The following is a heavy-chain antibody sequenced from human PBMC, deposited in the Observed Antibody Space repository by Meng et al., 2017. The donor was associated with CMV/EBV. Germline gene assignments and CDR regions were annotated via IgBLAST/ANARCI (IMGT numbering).Heavy chain of an antibody. CDR3: ARDRAPIRSGWYGCWFDP. D-gene: IGHD6-19*01. CDR2: ISAYNGNT. J-gene: IGHJ5*02. CDR1: GYTFIDYG. V-gene: IGHV1-18*01. Sequence: ASVKVSCKASGYTFIDYGISWVRQAPGQGLEWMGWISAYNGNTNYAQKFQGRVTMTIDTSTSTAYMELRSLRSDDTAIYYCARDRAPIRSGWYGCWFDPWGQGTLVTVSS.